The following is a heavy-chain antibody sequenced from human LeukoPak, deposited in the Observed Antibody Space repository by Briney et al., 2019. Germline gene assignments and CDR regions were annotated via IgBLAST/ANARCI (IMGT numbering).Heavy chain of an antibody. Sequence: QSGGSLRLSCAASGFTFSSYSMNWVRQAPGKGLEWVSAISGSGVSTYYADSVKGRFTISRDNSKNTLYLQMNSLRAEDTAVYYCAKDSPVAGNDYWGQGTLVTVSS. D-gene: IGHD6-19*01. CDR2: ISGSGVST. CDR3: AKDSPVAGNDY. CDR1: GFTFSSYS. V-gene: IGHV3-23*01. J-gene: IGHJ4*02.